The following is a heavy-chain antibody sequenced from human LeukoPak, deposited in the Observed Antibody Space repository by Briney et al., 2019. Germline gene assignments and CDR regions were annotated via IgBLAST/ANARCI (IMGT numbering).Heavy chain of an antibody. Sequence: GASVKVSCKASGGTFSSYAISWVRQAPGQGLEWMGGIIPIFGTANYAQKFQGRVTMTRNTSISTAYMELSSLRSEDTAVYYCARVHPMGYTSIDYWGQGTLVTVSS. CDR1: GGTFSSYA. D-gene: IGHD2-2*02. V-gene: IGHV1-69*05. CDR2: IIPIFGTA. J-gene: IGHJ4*02. CDR3: ARVHPMGYTSIDY.